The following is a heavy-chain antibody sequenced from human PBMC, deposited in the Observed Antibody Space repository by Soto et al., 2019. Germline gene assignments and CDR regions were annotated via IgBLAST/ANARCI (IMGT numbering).Heavy chain of an antibody. V-gene: IGHV3-9*01. Sequence: GGSLRLSCAASGFTFDDYAMHWVRQVPGKGLEWVSGINWNSGSIGYGDSVTGRFAISRDNAKNSLHLQMNSLSAEDTAFYYCVKDESINWYSGHFRHWGQGTLVTVSS. CDR3: VKDESINWYSGHFRH. J-gene: IGHJ1*01. D-gene: IGHD6-13*01. CDR2: INWNSGSI. CDR1: GFTFDDYA.